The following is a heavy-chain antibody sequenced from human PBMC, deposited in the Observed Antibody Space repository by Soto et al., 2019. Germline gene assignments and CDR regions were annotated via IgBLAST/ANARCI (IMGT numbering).Heavy chain of an antibody. CDR3: ARTFGGSRYYFDY. Sequence: ASVKVSCKASGGTSSSYAISWVRQAPGQELEWMGGIIPIFGTANYAQKFQGRVTITADKSTSTAYMELSSLRSEDTAVYYCARTFGGSRYYFDYWGQGTLVTVSS. J-gene: IGHJ4*02. D-gene: IGHD3-3*01. CDR2: IIPIFGTA. V-gene: IGHV1-69*06. CDR1: GGTSSSYA.